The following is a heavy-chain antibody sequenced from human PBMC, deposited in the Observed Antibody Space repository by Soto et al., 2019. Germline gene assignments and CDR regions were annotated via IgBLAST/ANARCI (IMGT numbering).Heavy chain of an antibody. CDR1: GGSISSGGYY. J-gene: IGHJ4*02. CDR2: IYYSGST. CDR3: ARLSFWSGYSPRPFDY. V-gene: IGHV4-31*03. D-gene: IGHD3-3*01. Sequence: KSSETLSLTCTVSGGSISSGGYYWSWIRQHPGKGLEWIGYIYYSGSTYYNPSLKSRVTISVDTSKNQFSLKLSSVTAADTAVYYCARLSFWSGYSPRPFDYWGQGTLVTVSS.